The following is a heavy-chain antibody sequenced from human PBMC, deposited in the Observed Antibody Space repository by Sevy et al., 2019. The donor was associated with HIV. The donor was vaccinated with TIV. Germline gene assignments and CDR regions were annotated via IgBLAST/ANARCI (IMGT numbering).Heavy chain of an antibody. Sequence: GGSLRLSCAASGFTFSSYWMSWVRQAPGKGLEWVANIKQDGSEKYYVDSVKGRFTISRDNAKNSLYLQMNSLRAEDTAVYYCARGYGATMVKADYYMDVWGKGTTVTVSS. J-gene: IGHJ6*03. V-gene: IGHV3-7*01. D-gene: IGHD3-10*01. CDR2: IKQDGSEK. CDR1: GFTFSSYW. CDR3: ARGYGATMVKADYYMDV.